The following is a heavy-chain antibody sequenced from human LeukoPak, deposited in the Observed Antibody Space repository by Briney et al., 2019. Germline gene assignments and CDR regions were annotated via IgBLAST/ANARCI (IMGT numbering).Heavy chain of an antibody. J-gene: IGHJ4*02. D-gene: IGHD6-19*01. V-gene: IGHV3-69-1*01. CDR1: GFTFSNYN. CDR3: ARVIAVAGALDY. Sequence: GGSLRLSCAASGFTFSNYNMNWVRQAPGKGLEWVSYISNSGTIYYPDSVKGRFTISRDNAKNSLYLQMNSLRAEDTAVYYCARVIAVAGALDYWGQGTLVTVSS. CDR2: ISNSGTI.